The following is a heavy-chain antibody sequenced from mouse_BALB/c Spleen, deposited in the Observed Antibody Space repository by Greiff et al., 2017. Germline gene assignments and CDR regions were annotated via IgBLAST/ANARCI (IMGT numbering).Heavy chain of an antibody. D-gene: IGHD2-10*01. CDR1: GFTFSSFG. CDR3: ARSSYSPGYAMDY. Sequence: EVQRVESGGGLVQPGGSRKLSCAASGFTFSSFGMHWVRQAPEKGLEWVAYISSGSSTIYYADTVKGRFTISRDNPKNTLFLQMTSLRSEDTAMYYCARSSYSPGYAMDYWGQGTSVTVSS. CDR2: ISSGSSTI. J-gene: IGHJ4*01. V-gene: IGHV5-17*02.